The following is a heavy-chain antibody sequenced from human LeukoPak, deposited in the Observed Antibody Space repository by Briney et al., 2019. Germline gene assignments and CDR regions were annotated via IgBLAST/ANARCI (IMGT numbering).Heavy chain of an antibody. CDR2: IYSGGST. V-gene: IGHV3-53*04. Sequence: PGGSLRLSCAASGFTVSSNYMTWVRQAPGKGLEWVSVIYSGGSTYHADSVKGRFTISRHSSKNTLYLQMNSLRAEDTAVYYCASAAGRPLAFDIWGQGTMVTVSS. D-gene: IGHD6-6*01. CDR1: GFTVSSNY. J-gene: IGHJ3*02. CDR3: ASAAGRPLAFDI.